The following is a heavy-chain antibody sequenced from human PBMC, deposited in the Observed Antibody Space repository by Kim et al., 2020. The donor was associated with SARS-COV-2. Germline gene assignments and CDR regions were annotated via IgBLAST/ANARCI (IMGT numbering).Heavy chain of an antibody. V-gene: IGHV3-15*01. CDR2: IKSKTDGGTT. Sequence: GGSLRLSCAASGFTFSNAWMSWVRQAPGKGLEWVGRIKSKTDGGTTDYAAPVKGRFTISRDDSKNTLYLQMNSLKTEDTAVYYCTSLSGYSSSWYVDPFDYWGQGTLVTVSS. J-gene: IGHJ4*02. CDR1: GFTFSNAW. D-gene: IGHD6-13*01. CDR3: TSLSGYSSSWYVDPFDY.